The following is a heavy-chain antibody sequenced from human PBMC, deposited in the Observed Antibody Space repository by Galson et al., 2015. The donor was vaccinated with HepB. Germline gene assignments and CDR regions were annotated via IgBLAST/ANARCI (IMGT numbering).Heavy chain of an antibody. Sequence: SVKVSCKASGGTFSSYAISWVRQAPGQGLEWMGGIIPIFGTANYAQKFQGRVTITADESTSTAYMELSSLRPEDTAVYYCARDQGAMRGFISGDDYYYGMDVWGQGTTVTVSS. CDR2: IIPIFGTA. D-gene: IGHD1-26*01. J-gene: IGHJ6*02. V-gene: IGHV1-69*13. CDR3: ARDQGAMRGFISGDDYYYGMDV. CDR1: GGTFSSYA.